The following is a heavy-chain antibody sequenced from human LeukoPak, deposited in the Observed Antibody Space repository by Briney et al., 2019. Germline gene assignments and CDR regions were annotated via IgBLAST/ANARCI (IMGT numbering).Heavy chain of an antibody. J-gene: IGHJ4*02. CDR3: ARDTVTNPRGYFDY. V-gene: IGHV1-46*01. Sequence: AAVKVSCKASGYTFTSYYMHWVRQAPAQGLEWVGIINPRGGSTSYAQKFQGRVTMTRDTSTSTVYMELSSLRSEDTAVYYCARDTVTNPRGYFDYWGQGTLVTVSS. CDR1: GYTFTSYY. D-gene: IGHD4-17*01. CDR2: INPRGGST.